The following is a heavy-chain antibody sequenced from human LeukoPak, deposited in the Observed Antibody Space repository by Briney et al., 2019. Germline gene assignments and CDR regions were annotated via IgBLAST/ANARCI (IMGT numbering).Heavy chain of an antibody. J-gene: IGHJ4*02. D-gene: IGHD3-16*01. CDR1: GFTFSSYA. CDR2: ISYDVNSK. V-gene: IGHV3-30*04. Sequence: GRSLRLSCAASGFTFSSYAMHWVRQAPGKGLEWVTTISYDVNSKYYADSVKGRFTISRDNSKNTLYLQMSSLRADDTAVYYCARETTWGNARYYVDYWGQGTLVTVSS. CDR3: ARETTWGNARYYVDY.